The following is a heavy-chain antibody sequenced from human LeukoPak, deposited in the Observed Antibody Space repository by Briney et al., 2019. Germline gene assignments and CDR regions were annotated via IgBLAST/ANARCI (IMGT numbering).Heavy chain of an antibody. CDR1: GGSISSYY. V-gene: IGHV4-34*01. CDR3: ARGLSAAPPGRY. J-gene: IGHJ4*02. CDR2: INHSGST. D-gene: IGHD6-13*01. Sequence: PSETLSLTCTVSGGSISSYYWSWIRRPPGKGLEWTGEINHSGSTNYNPSLKSRVTISVDTSKNQFSLKLSSVTAADTAVYYCARGLSAAPPGRYWGQGTLVTVSS.